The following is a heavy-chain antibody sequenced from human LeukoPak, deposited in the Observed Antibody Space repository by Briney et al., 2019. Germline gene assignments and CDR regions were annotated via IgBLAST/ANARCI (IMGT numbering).Heavy chain of an antibody. V-gene: IGHV1-69*05. CDR2: IIPIFGAT. J-gene: IGHJ4*02. CDR1: GGTFSSYA. CDR3: TSVPTVARYFDY. Sequence: VASVKVSCKASGGTFSSYAISWVRQAPGQGLEWMGGIIPIFGATNYAQKFQGRVTITTDESTSTAYMDLSSLRSEDTAVYYCTSVPTVARYFDYWGQGTLVTVSS. D-gene: IGHD2-2*01.